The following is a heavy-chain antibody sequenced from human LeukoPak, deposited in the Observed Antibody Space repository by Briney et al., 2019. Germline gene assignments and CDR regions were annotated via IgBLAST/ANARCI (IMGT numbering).Heavy chain of an antibody. D-gene: IGHD6-19*01. CDR3: AKGPYSSGWYDGYYFDY. Sequence: RPGGSLRLSCAASGFTFSSYGMHWVRQAPGKGLEWVAFIRYDGSNKYYADSVKGRFTISRDNSKNTLYLQMNSLRAEDTAVYYCAKGPYSSGWYDGYYFDYWGQGTLVTVSS. CDR1: GFTFSSYG. V-gene: IGHV3-30*02. J-gene: IGHJ4*02. CDR2: IRYDGSNK.